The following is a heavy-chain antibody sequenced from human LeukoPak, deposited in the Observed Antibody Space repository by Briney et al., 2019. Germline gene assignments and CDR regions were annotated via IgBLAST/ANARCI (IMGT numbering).Heavy chain of an antibody. CDR3: ARLSAMAHDAFDI. Sequence: PSETLSLTRTVSGGSISSTSIYYWGWIRQPPGKGLEWIGSVYSTGSTTGSTYYNPSLKSRVTISADTSKNQFSLKLNSVTAADTAVYYCARLSAMAHDAFDIWGQGTMVTVSS. D-gene: IGHD2-2*01. CDR2: VYSTGSTTGST. CDR1: GGSISSTSIYY. J-gene: IGHJ3*02. V-gene: IGHV4-39*01.